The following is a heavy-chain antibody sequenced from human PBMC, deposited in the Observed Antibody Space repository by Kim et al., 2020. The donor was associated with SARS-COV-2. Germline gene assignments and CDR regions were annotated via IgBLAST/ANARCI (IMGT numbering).Heavy chain of an antibody. CDR1: GFTFSNHW. J-gene: IGHJ4*02. Sequence: GGSLRLSCAVSGFTFSNHWMYWVRQAPGKGLVWVSRINIDGSSITYADSVKGRFTISRDNAKSSLYLQMNSLRVDDTAVYYCTRASSEWYHDYWGQGTLVTVSP. CDR2: INIDGSSI. CDR3: TRASSEWYHDY. D-gene: IGHD6-19*01. V-gene: IGHV3-74*03.